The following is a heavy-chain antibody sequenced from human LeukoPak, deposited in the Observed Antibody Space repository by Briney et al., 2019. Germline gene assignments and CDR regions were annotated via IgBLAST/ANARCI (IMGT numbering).Heavy chain of an antibody. D-gene: IGHD3-3*01. J-gene: IGHJ6*03. Sequence: ASVKVSCKASGYTFTGYYMHLVRQAPGQGLEWMGWINPNSGGTNYAQKFQGRVTMTRDTSISTAYMELSRLRSDDTAVYYCARSEWLDYYYYMDVWGKGTTVTVSS. CDR1: GYTFTGYY. V-gene: IGHV1-2*02. CDR2: INPNSGGT. CDR3: ARSEWLDYYYYMDV.